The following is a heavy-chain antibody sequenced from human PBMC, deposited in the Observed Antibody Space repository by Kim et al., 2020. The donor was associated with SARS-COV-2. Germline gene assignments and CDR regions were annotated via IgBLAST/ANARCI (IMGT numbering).Heavy chain of an antibody. Sequence: YGGTTKYATSVKDRLTISRDDSKSIASLQMNSLKVEDTALYYCARGFDSWGQGTLVTVSS. CDR2: YGGTT. CDR3: ARGFDS. V-gene: IGHV3-49*02. J-gene: IGHJ4*02.